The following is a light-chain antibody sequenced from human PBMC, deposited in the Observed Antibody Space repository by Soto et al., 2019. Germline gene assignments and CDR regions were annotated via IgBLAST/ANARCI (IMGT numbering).Light chain of an antibody. Sequence: NFMLTQPQSVSESPGKTVIISCTRSSGSIASNYGQSYQQHPGSSPTTVIYEDNQIPSVVPDRFSGSIDSPSNSASLTSCGLETEEEADHDCQSYDSTNQVFGGGTKLTVL. CDR1: SGSIASNY. V-gene: IGLV6-57*01. CDR3: QSYDSTNQV. J-gene: IGLJ3*02. CDR2: EDN.